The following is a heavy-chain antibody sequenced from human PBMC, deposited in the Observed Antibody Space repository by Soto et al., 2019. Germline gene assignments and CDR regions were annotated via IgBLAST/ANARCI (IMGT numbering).Heavy chain of an antibody. Sequence: GGSLRLSCAASGFNFYDHAMHWVRQPPGKGLEWVSTITWNSGTIAYADTAHGRFTISRDNSENALYLQMDSLRPDDTAFYYCAKDIGVTNVTNIDFWGRGTMVTVSS. CDR1: GFNFYDHA. CDR3: AKDIGVTNVTNIDF. CDR2: ITWNSGTI. D-gene: IGHD2-21*02. J-gene: IGHJ4*02. V-gene: IGHV3-9*01.